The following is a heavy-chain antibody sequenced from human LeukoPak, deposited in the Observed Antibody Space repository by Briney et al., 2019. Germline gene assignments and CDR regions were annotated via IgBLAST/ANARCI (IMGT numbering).Heavy chain of an antibody. CDR3: ARVHAETYSYAQIDY. Sequence: PSETLTLTCTVSGGSISIYYWRWLRQPPGKGLEWIGYIYYSGSTNYNPPPQSRDTISVDPSKNQFSLKLSSVTAADTAVYKCARVHAETYSYAQIDYWGQGTLVTVSS. J-gene: IGHJ4*02. D-gene: IGHD5-18*01. CDR2: IYYSGST. V-gene: IGHV4-59*01. CDR1: GGSISIYY.